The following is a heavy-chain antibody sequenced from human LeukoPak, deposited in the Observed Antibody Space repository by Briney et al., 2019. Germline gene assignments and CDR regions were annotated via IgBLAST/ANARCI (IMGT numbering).Heavy chain of an antibody. CDR1: GFSLSTSGVG. Sequence: SGPTLVNPTQTLTLTCTFSGFSLSTSGVGVGRIRQPPGKALEWLALIYWDDDKRYSPSLKSRLTITKDTSKNQVVLTMTNMDPVDTATYYCAHSGGSGSYYNWASFDYWGQGTLVTVSS. J-gene: IGHJ4*02. CDR2: IYWDDDK. CDR3: AHSGGSGSYYNWASFDY. D-gene: IGHD3-10*01. V-gene: IGHV2-5*02.